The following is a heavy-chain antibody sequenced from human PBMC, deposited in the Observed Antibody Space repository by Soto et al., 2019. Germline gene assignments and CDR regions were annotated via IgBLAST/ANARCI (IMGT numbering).Heavy chain of an antibody. CDR1: GGPCNTYA. CDR2: ICPMFGAA. J-gene: IGHJ4*02. CDR3: AREVQVHTPAFVY. Sequence: QVQLVQSGAEMKKPGSSVKVSCQSSGGPCNTYAMNWVRQAPGQGPEWMGDICPMFGAAKDTPKFQGRVTITADESTGTSYMQLSSLTSEGTALYFCAREVQVHTPAFVYWGQGTLVTVSS. D-gene: IGHD3-10*01. V-gene: IGHV1-69*19.